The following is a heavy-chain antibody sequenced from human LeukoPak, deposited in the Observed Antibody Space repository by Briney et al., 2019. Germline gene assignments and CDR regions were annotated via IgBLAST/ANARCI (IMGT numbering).Heavy chain of an antibody. Sequence: ASVKVSCKVSGYTLTELSMHWVRQAPGKGLEWMGGFDPEDGETIYAQKFQGRVTMTEDTSTDTAYMELSSLRSEDTAVYHCATVRSGSYYGEYFQHWGQGTLVTVSS. J-gene: IGHJ1*01. CDR2: FDPEDGET. CDR3: ATVRSGSYYGEYFQH. D-gene: IGHD1-26*01. CDR1: GYTLTELS. V-gene: IGHV1-24*01.